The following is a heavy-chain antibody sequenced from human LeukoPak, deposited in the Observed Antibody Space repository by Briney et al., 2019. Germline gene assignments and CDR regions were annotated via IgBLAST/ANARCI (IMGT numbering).Heavy chain of an antibody. Sequence: GGSLRLSCAASGFTFSTYGMHWVRQAPGKGLEWVAFLRYDGSNKYYADSVKGRFTISRDNSKNTLYLQMNSLRAEDTAVYYCAKDVVNCGSTSCYFYYYMDVWGKGTTVSVSS. D-gene: IGHD2-2*01. CDR1: GFTFSTYG. J-gene: IGHJ6*03. V-gene: IGHV3-30*02. CDR2: LRYDGSNK. CDR3: AKDVVNCGSTSCYFYYYMDV.